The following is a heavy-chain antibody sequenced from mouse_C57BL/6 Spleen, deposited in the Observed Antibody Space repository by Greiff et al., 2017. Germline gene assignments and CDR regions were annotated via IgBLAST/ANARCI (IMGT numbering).Heavy chain of an antibody. Sequence: VQLQQSGAELARPGASVKMSCKASGYTFTSYTMHWVKQRPGQGLEWIGYINPSSGYTKYNQKFKDKATLTADKSSSTAYMQLSSLTSEDSAVYYCALSYYRNYVDWYFDVWGTGTTVTVSS. CDR3: ALSYYRNYVDWYFDV. CDR1: GYTFTSYT. V-gene: IGHV1-4*01. CDR2: INPSSGYT. J-gene: IGHJ1*03. D-gene: IGHD2-5*01.